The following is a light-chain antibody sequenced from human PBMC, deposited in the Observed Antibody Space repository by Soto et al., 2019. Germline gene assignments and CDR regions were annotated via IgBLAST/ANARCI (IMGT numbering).Light chain of an antibody. CDR2: EVS. CDR3: SSYAGNNNYV. CDR1: SSDVGAYHY. V-gene: IGLV2-8*01. J-gene: IGLJ1*01. Sequence: QSALTQPPSASGSPGQSVTISCTGTSSDVGAYHYVSWYQQHPGKAPTLIIYEVSQRPSGVPDRFSGSKSGNTASLTVSGLQADDEADYYCSSYAGNNNYVFGTGTKLTVL.